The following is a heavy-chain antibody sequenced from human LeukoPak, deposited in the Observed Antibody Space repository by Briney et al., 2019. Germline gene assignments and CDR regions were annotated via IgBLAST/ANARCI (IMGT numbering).Heavy chain of an antibody. CDR1: GFDFSSYA. Sequence: PGGSLRLSCAASGFDFSSYAMSWVRQPPGKGLEWVSVISRRDDYTYYADSVKGRFTISRDNSENTLYLQMNSLRAEDTAVYYCANDYRSGSFHDFWGQGTLVTVSS. D-gene: IGHD3-10*01. V-gene: IGHV3-23*01. CDR2: ISRRDDYT. J-gene: IGHJ4*02. CDR3: ANDYRSGSFHDF.